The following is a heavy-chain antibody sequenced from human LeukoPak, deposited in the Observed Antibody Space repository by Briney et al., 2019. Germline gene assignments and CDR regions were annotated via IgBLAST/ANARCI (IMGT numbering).Heavy chain of an antibody. J-gene: IGHJ4*02. CDR1: GFTFSSYA. V-gene: IGHV3-64D*06. D-gene: IGHD2-2*01. CDR2: ISSNGVTT. Sequence: GGSLRLSCSASGFTFSSYAMHWVRQAPGKGLEYVSVISSNGVTTYYADSVKGRFTISRDNSKSTVHLQMSSLRAEDTAVYYCVKDFGHSTGRYWGQGTLVTVSS. CDR3: VKDFGHSTGRY.